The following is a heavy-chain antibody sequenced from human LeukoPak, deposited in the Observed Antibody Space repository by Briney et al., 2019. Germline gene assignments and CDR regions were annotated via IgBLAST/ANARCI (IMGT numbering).Heavy chain of an antibody. J-gene: IGHJ6*03. V-gene: IGHV4-39*01. D-gene: IGHD3-3*01. Sequence: SETLSLTCTVSGGSISSSSYNWGWSRHPPGKGLERIESIYYGGTTYYNASLKSRVTISGDTSKNQFSLKLSSVTAADTAVYYCARKRGSYYDFWSGYDDYYYYYYMDVWGKGTTVTVSS. CDR2: IYYGGTT. CDR1: GGSISSSSYN. CDR3: ARKRGSYYDFWSGYDDYYYYYYMDV.